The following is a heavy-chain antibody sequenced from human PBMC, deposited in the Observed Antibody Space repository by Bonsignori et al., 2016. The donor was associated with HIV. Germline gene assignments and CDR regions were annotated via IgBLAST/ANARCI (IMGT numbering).Heavy chain of an antibody. J-gene: IGHJ6*03. V-gene: IGHV4-59*01. D-gene: IGHD2-2*01. CDR3: ARGEYCSSTSCYPLWHYYYMDV. CDR2: IYYSGST. Sequence: WIRQPPGKGLEWIGYIYYSGSTNYNPSLKSRVTISVDTSKNQFSLKLSSVTAADTAVYYCARGEYCSSTSCYPLWHYYYMDVWGKGTTVTVSS.